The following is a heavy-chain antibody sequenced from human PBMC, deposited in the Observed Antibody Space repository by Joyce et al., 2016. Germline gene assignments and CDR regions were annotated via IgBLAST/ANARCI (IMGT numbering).Heavy chain of an antibody. CDR3: AREYGGTFYFDY. CDR2: SNPDRGDT. V-gene: IGHV1-2*02. Sequence: QVQLVQSGAEVKNPGASVKVSCKASGFSFSGYYIHWVRQAPGPLLECMGWSNPDRGDTIYAQKFQGRVTMTRDTAISTVDLELGRLTSDDTALYYCAREYGGTFYFDYWGQVTLVTVSS. J-gene: IGHJ4*02. D-gene: IGHD4-23*01. CDR1: GFSFSGYY.